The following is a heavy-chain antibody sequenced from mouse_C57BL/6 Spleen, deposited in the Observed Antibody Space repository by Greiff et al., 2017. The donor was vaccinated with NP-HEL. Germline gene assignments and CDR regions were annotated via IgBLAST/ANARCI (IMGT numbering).Heavy chain of an antibody. CDR3: ARYGEGFIPPGTGFFDY. CDR1: GYTFTSYW. Sequence: QVQLKQPGAELVMPGASVKLSCKASGYTFTSYWMHWVKQRPGQGLEWIGEIDPSDSYTNYNQKFKGKSTLTVDKSSSTAYMQLSSLTSEDSAVYYCARYGEGFIPPGTGFFDYWGQGTTLTVSS. V-gene: IGHV1-69*01. D-gene: IGHD5-1-1*01. CDR2: IDPSDSYT. J-gene: IGHJ2*01.